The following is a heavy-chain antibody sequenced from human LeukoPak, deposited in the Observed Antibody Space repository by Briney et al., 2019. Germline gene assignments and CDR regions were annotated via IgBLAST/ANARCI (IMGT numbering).Heavy chain of an antibody. Sequence: GESLKISCKGSGYSFTSYWIGWVRQMPGKGMEWMGIIYPGDSDTRYSPSFQGQVTISADKSISTAYLQWSSLKASDTAMYYCARQAASGAYSSGWYGPIDYWGQGALVTVSS. CDR3: ARQAASGAYSSGWYGPIDY. CDR2: IYPGDSDT. D-gene: IGHD6-19*01. J-gene: IGHJ4*02. V-gene: IGHV5-51*01. CDR1: GYSFTSYW.